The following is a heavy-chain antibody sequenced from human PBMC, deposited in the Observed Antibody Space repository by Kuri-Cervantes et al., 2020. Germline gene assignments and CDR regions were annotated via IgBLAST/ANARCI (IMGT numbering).Heavy chain of an antibody. CDR3: AESHGQFPYGLDV. CDR1: GFTFSSYA. V-gene: IGHV3-23*01. Sequence: GESLKISCAASGFTFSSYAMSWVRQAPGKGLEWVSAISGSGGSTYYADSVKGRFTISRDNSKNTLYLQMNSLRVEDTAIYYCAESHGQFPYGLDVWGQGTTVTVSS. CDR2: ISGSGGST. J-gene: IGHJ6*02.